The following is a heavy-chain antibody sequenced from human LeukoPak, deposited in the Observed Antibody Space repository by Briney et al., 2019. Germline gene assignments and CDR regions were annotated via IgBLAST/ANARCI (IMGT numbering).Heavy chain of an antibody. Sequence: SETLSLTCAVYGGSFSGYYWSWIRQPPGKGLEWIGEINHSGSTNYNPSLKSRVTISVDTSKNQFSLKLSSVTAADTAVYYCARTRENVLRGYSGYGVWGQGTLVTVSS. J-gene: IGHJ4*02. D-gene: IGHD5-12*01. V-gene: IGHV4-34*01. CDR2: INHSGST. CDR3: ARTRENVLRGYSGYGV. CDR1: GGSFSGYY.